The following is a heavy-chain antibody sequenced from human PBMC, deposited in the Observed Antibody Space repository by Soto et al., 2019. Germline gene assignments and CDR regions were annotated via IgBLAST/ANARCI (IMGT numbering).Heavy chain of an antibody. CDR3: AKSRSRWAASLRS. D-gene: IGHD3-3*01. CDR2: INPNSGGT. V-gene: IGHV1-2*02. Sequence: ASVKVSCKASGYTFIDYYLFWVRQAPGQGLEWVAWINPNSGGTTYSQKFEGRVTMTRDTSIDTVYLELTGLQSDDTAVYFCAKSRSRWAASLRSWGQGTLVTVS. J-gene: IGHJ5*02. CDR1: GYTFIDYY.